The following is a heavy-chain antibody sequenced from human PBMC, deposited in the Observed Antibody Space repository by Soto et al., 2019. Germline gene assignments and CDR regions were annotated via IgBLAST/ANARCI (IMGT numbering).Heavy chain of an antibody. V-gene: IGHV4-4*07. CDR2: ISTPGGT. CDR3: ARGAGPPWFDP. J-gene: IGHJ5*02. CDR1: GDFSSSYH. Sequence: QVQLRESGPGLVEPSETLSLTCTFSGDFSSSYHWSWIRQPAGKGLEWIGRISTPGGTNYNPSLKSRVTMSIDTSKNRFSLKLTSVTAADTAVYYCARGAGPPWFDPWGQGTLVTVSS.